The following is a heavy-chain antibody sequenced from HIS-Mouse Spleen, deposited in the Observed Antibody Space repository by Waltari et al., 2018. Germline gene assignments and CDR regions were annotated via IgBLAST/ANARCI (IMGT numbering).Heavy chain of an antibody. CDR2: INPNSGGT. D-gene: IGHD4-17*01. CDR3: ARQRTRDYVAFDI. CDR1: GYTFTGYY. J-gene: IGHJ3*02. Sequence: QVQLVQSGAEVKKPGASVKVSCKASGYTFTGYYMHWVRQAPGQGLEWMGWINPNSGGTNYAQKVQGRVTMTRDTSISTAYMELSRLRSDDTAVYYCARQRTRDYVAFDIWGQGTMVTVSS. V-gene: IGHV1-2*02.